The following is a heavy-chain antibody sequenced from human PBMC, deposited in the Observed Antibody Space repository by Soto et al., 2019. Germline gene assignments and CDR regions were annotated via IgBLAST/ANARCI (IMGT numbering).Heavy chain of an antibody. Sequence: QVQLVQSGAEVKKPGASVKVSCKASGFAFSEYGFTWVRQAPGQGLEWMAWVSVYNGDINYAQRFQCRVTITTDTSTDTVYMKMRRLRSDDTAVYYWARYPYVKDAFALWGQGTMVRVSS. V-gene: IGHV1-18*01. CDR2: VSVYNGDI. D-gene: IGHD3-10*02. CDR1: GFAFSEYG. CDR3: ARYPYVKDAFAL. J-gene: IGHJ3*01.